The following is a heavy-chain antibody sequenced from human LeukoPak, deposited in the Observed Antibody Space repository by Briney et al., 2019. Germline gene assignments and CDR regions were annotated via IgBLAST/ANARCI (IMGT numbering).Heavy chain of an antibody. J-gene: IGHJ5*02. CDR1: GFTFSSYG. CDR2: ISYDGSNK. Sequence: GRSLRLSCAASGFTFSSYGMHWVRQAPGKGLEWVAVISYDGSNKYYADSVKGRFTISRDNSKNTLYLQMNSLRAEDTALYYCAKDVSYRSSWFNWFAPWGQGTLVTVSS. D-gene: IGHD6-13*01. V-gene: IGHV3-30*18. CDR3: AKDVSYRSSWFNWFAP.